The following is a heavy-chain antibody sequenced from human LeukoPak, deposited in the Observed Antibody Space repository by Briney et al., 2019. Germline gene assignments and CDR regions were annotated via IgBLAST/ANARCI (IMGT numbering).Heavy chain of an antibody. Sequence: GGSPRLSCAASGFTFSSYGMHWVRQAPGKGLEWVTVIWYDGTNKHYADSVKGRFIISRDNSKNALYLQMNSLRAEDTAVYYCAKDRQSYYYYYMDVWGKGTTVTVSS. CDR1: GFTFSSYG. V-gene: IGHV3-33*06. CDR3: AKDRQSYYYYYMDV. CDR2: IWYDGTNK. D-gene: IGHD6-6*01. J-gene: IGHJ6*03.